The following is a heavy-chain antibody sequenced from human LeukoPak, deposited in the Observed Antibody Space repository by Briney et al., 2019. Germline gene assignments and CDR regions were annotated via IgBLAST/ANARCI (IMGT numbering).Heavy chain of an antibody. CDR2: ISYDGSNK. CDR3: AKGLSNFDNY. Sequence: PGGSLRLSCAASGFTFSDYYMSWIRQAPGKGLEWVAVISYDGSNKYYADSVKGRFTISRDNSKNTLYLQMNSLRAEDTAVYYCAKGLSNFDNYWGQGTLVTVSS. D-gene: IGHD3-9*01. V-gene: IGHV3-30*18. J-gene: IGHJ4*02. CDR1: GFTFSDYY.